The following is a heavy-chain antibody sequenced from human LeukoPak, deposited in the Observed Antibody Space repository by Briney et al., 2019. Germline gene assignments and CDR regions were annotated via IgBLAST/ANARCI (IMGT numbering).Heavy chain of an antibody. J-gene: IGHJ5*02. D-gene: IGHD5-18*01. CDR3: AKDAGGDNYGVLQTFGAWFDP. CDR1: GYTFTSYD. CDR2: MNPNSGNT. V-gene: IGHV1-8*02. Sequence: GASVKVSCKASGYTFTSYDINWVRQATGQGLEWMGWMNPNSGNTGYAQKFQGRVAMTRDLSTSTVYMEVSSLRSEDTAVYYCAKDAGGDNYGVLQTFGAWFDPWGQGTQVTVSS.